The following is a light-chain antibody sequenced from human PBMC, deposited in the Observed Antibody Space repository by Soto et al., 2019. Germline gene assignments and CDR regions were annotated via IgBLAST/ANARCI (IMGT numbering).Light chain of an antibody. V-gene: IGKV3-20*01. CDR1: QSVSSSY. Sequence: ENVLTQSPGTLSLSPGERATLSCRASQSVSSSYSAWYQQKPGQPPSLLIFDASNRATGIPDRFSGSGSGTGFTLNISSLEPEDFAVYYCQQYGSSPPSWTFGQGTKVESK. CDR3: QQYGSSPPSWT. CDR2: DAS. J-gene: IGKJ1*01.